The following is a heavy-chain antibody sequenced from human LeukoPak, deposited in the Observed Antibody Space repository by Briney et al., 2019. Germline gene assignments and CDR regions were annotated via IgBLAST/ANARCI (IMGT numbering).Heavy chain of an antibody. Sequence: SETLSLTCTVSGVSISSGTFYWGWTRQPPGKGLEWIGTIHQSGTTSSNPSLHSLTTISVDTSNNQFSLKLSSLTAAHTAVYYCARAGILSTGDYFDPWGQGTLVTVSS. CDR2: IHQSGTT. CDR3: ARAGILSTGDYFDP. J-gene: IGHJ5*02. D-gene: IGHD5/OR15-5a*01. V-gene: IGHV4-39*07. CDR1: GVSISSGTFY.